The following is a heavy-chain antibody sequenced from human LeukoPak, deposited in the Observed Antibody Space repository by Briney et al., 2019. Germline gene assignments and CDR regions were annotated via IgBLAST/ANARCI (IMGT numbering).Heavy chain of an antibody. CDR1: GGSISSGGYS. CDR3: ARVDGYCSSTSCFLYGMDV. J-gene: IGHJ6*02. Sequence: QTSETLSLTCAVSGGSISSGGYSWSWIRQPPGKGLEWIGYIYHSGSTYYNPSLKSRVTISVDTSKNQFSLKLSSVTAADTAVYYCARVDGYCSSTSCFLYGMDVWGQGTTVTVSS. V-gene: IGHV4-30-2*05. D-gene: IGHD2-2*03. CDR2: IYHSGST.